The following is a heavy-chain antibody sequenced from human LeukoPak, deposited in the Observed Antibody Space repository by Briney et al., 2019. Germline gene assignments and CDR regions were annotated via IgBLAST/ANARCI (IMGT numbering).Heavy chain of an antibody. D-gene: IGHD6-19*01. V-gene: IGHV1-69*04. J-gene: IGHJ4*02. Sequence: SVKLSCKASGGTFSSYAISWVRQAPGQGLEWMGRIIPILGIANYAQKFQGRVTITADKSTSTAYMELSSLRSEDTAVYYCALPSGWNFDYWGQGTLVTVSS. CDR3: ALPSGWNFDY. CDR2: IIPILGIA. CDR1: GGTFSSYA.